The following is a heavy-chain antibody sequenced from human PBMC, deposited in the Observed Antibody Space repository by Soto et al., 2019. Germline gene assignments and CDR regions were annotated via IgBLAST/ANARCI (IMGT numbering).Heavy chain of an antibody. CDR2: INPNSGDT. CDR3: ATRYTYVHF. V-gene: IGHV1-2*02. CDR1: GYAFTGYY. D-gene: IGHD5-18*01. J-gene: IGHJ4*02. Sequence: ASVKVSCKSSGYAFTGYYIHWVRQAPGQGREWMGWINPNSGDTNYAQKFQGRVTMTRDTSFSTAYMELSSLRSDDTAVYYCATRYTYVHFWGQGTLLTVS.